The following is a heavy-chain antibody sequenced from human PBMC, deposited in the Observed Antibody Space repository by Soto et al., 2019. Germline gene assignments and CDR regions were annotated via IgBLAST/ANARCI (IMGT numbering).Heavy chain of an antibody. CDR1: GFTFSSYS. V-gene: IGHV3-48*01. D-gene: IGHD3-10*01. Sequence: EVQLVESGGGLVQPGGSLRLSCAVSGFTFSSYSMNWGRQAPGKGLEWVSYISSGSGTTYYADSVKGRFSISRDNANNSRYLQMNSLRTEDTAVYYCAKIGTYLRMAVWGQGTTVTVSS. CDR2: ISSGSGTT. CDR3: AKIGTYLRMAV. J-gene: IGHJ6*02.